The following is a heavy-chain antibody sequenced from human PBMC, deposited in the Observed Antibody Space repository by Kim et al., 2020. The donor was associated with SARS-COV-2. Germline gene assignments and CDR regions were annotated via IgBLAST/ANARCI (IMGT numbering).Heavy chain of an antibody. D-gene: IGHD3-22*01. Sequence: ASVKVSCKVSGYTLTELSMHGVRQAPGKGLEWMGGFDPEDGETIYAQKFQGRVTMNEDTSTDTAYMELSSLRSEDTAVYYYATLDSSGYYKEYYFDYWGQGTLVTVSS. V-gene: IGHV1-24*01. J-gene: IGHJ4*02. CDR2: FDPEDGET. CDR3: ATLDSSGYYKEYYFDY. CDR1: GYTLTELS.